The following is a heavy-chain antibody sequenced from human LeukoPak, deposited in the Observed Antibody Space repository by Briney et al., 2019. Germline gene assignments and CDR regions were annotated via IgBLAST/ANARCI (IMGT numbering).Heavy chain of an antibody. Sequence: SETLSLTCTVSGNSISSGYYWGWIRQPPGKGLEWIGSIYHSGSTYYNPSLKSRVTISVDTSKNQFSLKLSSVTAADTAVYYCARANRVSLYYFDYWGQGTLVTDSS. J-gene: IGHJ4*02. D-gene: IGHD5/OR15-5a*01. CDR3: ARANRVSLYYFDY. CDR2: IYHSGST. V-gene: IGHV4-38-2*02. CDR1: GNSISSGYY.